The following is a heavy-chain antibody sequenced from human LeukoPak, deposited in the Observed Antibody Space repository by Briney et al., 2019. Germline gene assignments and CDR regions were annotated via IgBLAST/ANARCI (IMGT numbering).Heavy chain of an antibody. CDR3: ARIHRYCSGGACYVLDN. CDR2: VYYSGST. CDR1: GVSVSGYY. J-gene: IGHJ4*02. Sequence: SETLSLTCVVSGVSVSGYYWGRIRQPPGRGLEWIGYVYYSGSTNYNPSFKSRITISVDTSRNQFSLQLSSVTAADTAVYYCARIHRYCSGGACYVLDNWGQGTLVAVSS. D-gene: IGHD2-15*01. V-gene: IGHV4-59*02.